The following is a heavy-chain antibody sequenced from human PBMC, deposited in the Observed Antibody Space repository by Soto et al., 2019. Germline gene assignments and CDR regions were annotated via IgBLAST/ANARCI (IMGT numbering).Heavy chain of an antibody. J-gene: IGHJ4*02. CDR2: INIYKGAT. CDR3: GRDGDEWDQRYLDY. Sequence: QLQLVQSGPEAKKPGASVTVSCQALGNAFSGNGISWVRQAPGQGPEWMGWINIYKGATNYAWQCRGRVSMTTDTSTRTVYMELRSLTSDDTAIYYCGRDGDEWDQRYLDYWGQGTLITVHS. CDR1: GNAFSGNG. D-gene: IGHD1-26*01. V-gene: IGHV1-18*04.